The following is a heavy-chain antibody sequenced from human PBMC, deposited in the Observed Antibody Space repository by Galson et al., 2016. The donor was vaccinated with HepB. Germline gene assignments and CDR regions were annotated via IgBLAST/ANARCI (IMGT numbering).Heavy chain of an antibody. D-gene: IGHD3-22*01. Sequence: SLRLSCAGSGLSLSPYAMSWGRQAPGKGLEWVSGISASGGSKTYADSVRGRFIISRDNSNNKLHLQMNSLRAEDTAMYFCARHFSGSYLGQGTLVTVSS. CDR1: GLSLSPYA. CDR3: ARHFSGSY. V-gene: IGHV3-23*01. J-gene: IGHJ4*02. CDR2: ISASGGSK.